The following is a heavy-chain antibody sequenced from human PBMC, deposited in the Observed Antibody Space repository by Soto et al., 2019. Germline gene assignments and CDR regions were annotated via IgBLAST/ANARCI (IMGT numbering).Heavy chain of an antibody. J-gene: IGHJ4*02. Sequence: SETLSLTCSVSGGSISGSYCSCIRQSPGHGLEWLGYVYYTGSTNYTPSLRSRVSISVDTSKNEFSLRLSSVTAADTAVYFCARSVAVPGAHIDYWGQGTQVTVSS. D-gene: IGHD6-19*01. CDR2: VYYTGST. CDR1: GGSISGSY. CDR3: ARSVAVPGAHIDY. V-gene: IGHV4-59*01.